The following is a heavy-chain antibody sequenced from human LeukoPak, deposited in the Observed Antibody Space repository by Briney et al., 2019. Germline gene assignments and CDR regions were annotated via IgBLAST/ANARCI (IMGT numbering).Heavy chain of an antibody. CDR1: GFTFSSHS. J-gene: IGHJ4*02. CDR3: ARRGVGGSYVDY. Sequence: PGGSLRLSCAASGFTFSSHSMNWVRQAPGKGLEWVAVISYDGSNKYYADSVKGRFTISRDNSKNTLYLQMNSLRAEDTAVYYCARRGVGGSYVDYWGQGTLVTVSS. CDR2: ISYDGSNK. V-gene: IGHV3-30*03. D-gene: IGHD3-16*01.